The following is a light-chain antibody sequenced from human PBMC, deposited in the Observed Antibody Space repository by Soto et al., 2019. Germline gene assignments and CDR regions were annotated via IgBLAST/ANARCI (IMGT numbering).Light chain of an antibody. J-gene: IGKJ1*01. V-gene: IGKV3-20*01. Sequence: EIVLTQSPGTLSLSPGESATLSCRASQSVSSSYLAWYQQKPGQAPRLLIYGASNRATGIPDRFSGSGSGTDFTLTISRMEPEDFAVYYCQQYGNSPWTFGQGTKVVI. CDR2: GAS. CDR3: QQYGNSPWT. CDR1: QSVSSSY.